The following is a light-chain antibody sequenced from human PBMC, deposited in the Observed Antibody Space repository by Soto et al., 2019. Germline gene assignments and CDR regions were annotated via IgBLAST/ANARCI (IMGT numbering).Light chain of an antibody. Sequence: DLQMTQSPFSLSASVGDRVTITCRASQSISSYLNWYQQKPGKAPKLLIYAASSLQSGVPSRFSGSGSGTNFTLTISSLQPEDFATYYCQKSYSTPLLTFGGGTKVEIK. CDR1: QSISSY. CDR3: QKSYSTPLLT. CDR2: AAS. J-gene: IGKJ4*01. V-gene: IGKV1-39*01.